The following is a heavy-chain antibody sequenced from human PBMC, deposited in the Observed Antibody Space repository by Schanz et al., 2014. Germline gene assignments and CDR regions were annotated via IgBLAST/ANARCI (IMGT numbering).Heavy chain of an antibody. CDR2: MSGSGSTA. J-gene: IGHJ4*02. CDR3: AKDLAAVGVFDY. CDR1: GFTFSNHA. Sequence: VQLVESGGGLVKPGGSLRLSCAASGFTFSNHALSWVRQAPGKGLEWVSGMSGSGSTADYADSVKGRFTISRDNSRKTLYLQMNSLRADDTAVYYCAKDLAAVGVFDYWGQGSLVTVSP. V-gene: IGHV3-23*04. D-gene: IGHD6-13*01.